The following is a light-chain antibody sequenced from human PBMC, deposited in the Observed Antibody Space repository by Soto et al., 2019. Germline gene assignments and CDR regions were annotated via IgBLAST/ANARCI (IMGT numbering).Light chain of an antibody. CDR2: EVS. J-gene: IGLJ2*01. V-gene: IGLV2-14*01. Sequence: QSALTQPASVSGSPGQSITISCTGTSSDVGGYNYVSWYQQHPGKAPKLMIYEVSYRPTGVSNRFSGSKSGNTASLTISGLQAEDEADYYCSSYRISSTVVFGGGTKLTVL. CDR3: SSYRISSTVV. CDR1: SSDVGGYNY.